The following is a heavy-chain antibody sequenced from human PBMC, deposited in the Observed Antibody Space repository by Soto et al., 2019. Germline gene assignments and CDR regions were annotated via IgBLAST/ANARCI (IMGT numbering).Heavy chain of an antibody. J-gene: IGHJ5*02. CDR2: IWYDGSNK. Sequence: GGSLRLSCAASGFTFSSYGMHWVRQAPGKGLEWVAVIWYDGSNKYYADSVKGRFTISRDNSKNTLYLQMNSLRAEDTAVYYCARELGYYDSSGYRWFDPWGQGTLVTVSS. V-gene: IGHV3-33*01. CDR1: GFTFSSYG. CDR3: ARELGYYDSSGYRWFDP. D-gene: IGHD3-22*01.